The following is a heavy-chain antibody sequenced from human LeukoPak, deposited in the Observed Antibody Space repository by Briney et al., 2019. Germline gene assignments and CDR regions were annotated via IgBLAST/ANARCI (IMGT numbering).Heavy chain of an antibody. D-gene: IGHD3-10*01. CDR3: ARASYYYASGSYNPPGYYSYMDV. Sequence: GGSLRLSCAASGFTFSSYWMSWVRQAPGKGLEWVANIKQDGSEKYYVDSVKGRFTISRDNAKNSLYLQMNSLRAEDTAVYYCARASYYYASGSYNPPGYYSYMDVWGKGTTVTVSS. CDR2: IKQDGSEK. J-gene: IGHJ6*03. CDR1: GFTFSSYW. V-gene: IGHV3-7*01.